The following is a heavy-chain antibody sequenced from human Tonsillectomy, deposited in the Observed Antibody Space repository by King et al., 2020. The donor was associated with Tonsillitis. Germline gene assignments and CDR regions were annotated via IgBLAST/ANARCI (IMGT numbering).Heavy chain of an antibody. CDR1: GYTLTSYG. CDR2: ISTHNGKT. J-gene: IGHJ4*02. CDR3: ATELEAGYSNNWDTQNDY. Sequence: QLVQSGAEVKQPGASVKVSCKASGYTLTSYGIKWVRQAPGQGLEWMGWISTHNGKTQYAQTFKGRVTMTTDTPTNTAYMELRSLRSDDTAMYYCATELEAGYSNNWDTQNDYWGQGTLVTVSS. V-gene: IGHV1-18*01. D-gene: IGHD6-13*01.